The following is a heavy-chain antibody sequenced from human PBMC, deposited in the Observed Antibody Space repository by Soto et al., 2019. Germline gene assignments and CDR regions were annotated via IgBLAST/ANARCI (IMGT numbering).Heavy chain of an antibody. J-gene: IGHJ4*02. CDR1: GDSVSSNSAA. CDR3: ARSPVPSRSAPRFDY. D-gene: IGHD2-2*01. Sequence: SQTLSLTCAISGDSVSSNSAAWNWIRQSPSRGLEWLGRTYYRSKWYNDYAVSVKSRITINPDTSKKQIYLQLNSVTPEYTAVYYCARSPVPSRSAPRFDYWGQGTLVTVSS. CDR2: TYYRSKWYN. V-gene: IGHV6-1*01.